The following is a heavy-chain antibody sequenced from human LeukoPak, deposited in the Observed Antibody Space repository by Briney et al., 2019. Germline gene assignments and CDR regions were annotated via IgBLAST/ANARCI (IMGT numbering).Heavy chain of an antibody. CDR2: ISAYNGNT. Sequence: GASVTVSCKASGYTFTSYGISWVRQAPGQGLEWMGWISAYNGNTNYAQKLQGRVTMTTDTSTSTAYMELRSLRSDDTAVYYCARVEVEDIVVVVAADEIWGQGTMVTVSS. D-gene: IGHD2-15*01. CDR3: ARVEVEDIVVVVAADEI. CDR1: GYTFTSYG. V-gene: IGHV1-18*01. J-gene: IGHJ3*02.